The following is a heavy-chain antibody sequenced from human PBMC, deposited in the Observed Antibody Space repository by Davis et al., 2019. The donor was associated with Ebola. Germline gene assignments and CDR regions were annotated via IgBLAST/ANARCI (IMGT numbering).Heavy chain of an antibody. CDR1: GGSISSYY. V-gene: IGHV4-59*01. CDR2: IYYSGST. D-gene: IGHD3-3*01. Sequence: SETLSLTCTVSGGSISSYYWSWIRQPPGKGLEWIGYIYYSGSTNYNPSLKSRVTISVDTSKNQFSLKLSSVTAADTAVYYCARVDYDFWSDYYGGSWFDPWGQGTLVTVSS. J-gene: IGHJ5*02. CDR3: ARVDYDFWSDYYGGSWFDP.